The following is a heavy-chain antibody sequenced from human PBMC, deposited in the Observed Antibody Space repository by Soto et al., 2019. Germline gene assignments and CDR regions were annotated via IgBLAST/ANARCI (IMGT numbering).Heavy chain of an antibody. CDR3: AKAPLKILQGIFWFDP. J-gene: IGHJ5*02. CDR1: GFTFSSYA. Sequence: AGGSLRLSCVASGFTFSSYAMSWVRQAPGKGLEWVSAITGDGGDTFHADSVRGRLTISRDNSRNTLYLQMDSLRAEDTALYYCAKAPLKILQGIFWFDPWGQGTLVTVSS. D-gene: IGHD3-10*01. CDR2: ITGDGGDT. V-gene: IGHV3-23*01.